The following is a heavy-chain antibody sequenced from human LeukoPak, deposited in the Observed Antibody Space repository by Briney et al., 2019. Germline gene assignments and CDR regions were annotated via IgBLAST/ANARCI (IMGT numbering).Heavy chain of an antibody. CDR3: AREEGENYYYYGMDV. CDR2: ISSSGSTI. J-gene: IGHJ6*02. Sequence: GGSLRLSCAASGFTFSSYEMNWVRQAPGKGLEWVSYISSSGSTIYYADSVKGRFTISRDNAKNSLYLQMNSLRAEDTAVYYCAREEGENYYYYGMDVWGQGTTVTVSS. V-gene: IGHV3-48*03. CDR1: GFTFSSYE.